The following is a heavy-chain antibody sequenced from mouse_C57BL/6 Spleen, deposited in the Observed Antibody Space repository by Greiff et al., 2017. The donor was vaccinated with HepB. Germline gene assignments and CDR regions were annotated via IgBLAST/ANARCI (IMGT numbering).Heavy chain of an antibody. Sequence: QVQLKQSGAELVMPGASVKLSCKASGYTFTSYWMHWVKQRPGQGLEWIGEIDPSDSYTNYNQKFKGKSTLTVDKSSSTAYMQLSSLTSEDSAVYYCARGYYGSSYPAWFAYWGQGTLVTVSA. J-gene: IGHJ3*01. CDR2: IDPSDSYT. CDR1: GYTFTSYW. D-gene: IGHD1-1*01. V-gene: IGHV1-69*01. CDR3: ARGYYGSSYPAWFAY.